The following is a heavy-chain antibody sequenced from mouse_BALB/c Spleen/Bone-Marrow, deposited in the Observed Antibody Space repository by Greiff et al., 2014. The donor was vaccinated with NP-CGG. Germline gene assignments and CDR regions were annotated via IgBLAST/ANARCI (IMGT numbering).Heavy chain of an antibody. J-gene: IGHJ4*01. CDR1: GFSLTSYG. V-gene: IGHV2-2*02. CDR2: IWSGGST. CDR3: ARNLLLRRAMDY. D-gene: IGHD1-1*01. Sequence: VQLVESGPGLVQPSQSLSITCTASGFSLTSYGVHWVRQSPGKGLEWLGVIWSGGSTDYNAAFISRLSISKDNSKSQVFFKMNSLQANDTAIYYCARNLLLRRAMDYWGQGTSVTVSS.